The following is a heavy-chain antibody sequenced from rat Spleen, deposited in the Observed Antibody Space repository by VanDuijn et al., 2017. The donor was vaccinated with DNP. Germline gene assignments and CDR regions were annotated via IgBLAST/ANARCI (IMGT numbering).Heavy chain of an antibody. CDR2: ISPSGGST. Sequence: EVQLVESGGGLVQPGRSLKLSCVASGFTFNTYWMFWVRQAPTKGLEWVASISPSGGSTYYRDSVKGRFTVSRDNAKSSRYLQMESLRSEDTATYYCARPHYDGSYYWGQGVMVTVSS. CDR1: GFTFNTYW. V-gene: IGHV5S23*01. D-gene: IGHD1-12*02. J-gene: IGHJ2*01. CDR3: ARPHYDGSYY.